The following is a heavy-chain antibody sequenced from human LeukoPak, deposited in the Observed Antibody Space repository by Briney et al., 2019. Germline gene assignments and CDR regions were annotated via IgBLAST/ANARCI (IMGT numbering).Heavy chain of an antibody. CDR2: ISGSGGSS. CDR1: GFTFSSYA. V-gene: IGHV3-23*01. D-gene: IGHD3-10*01. J-gene: IGHJ4*02. Sequence: GGSLRLSCAASGFTFSSYAMSWVRQAPGKGLEWVSAISGSGGSSYYADSVKGRFTISRDNSKNTLYLQMNSLRAEDTAVYYCASTLLWSPMPFDYWGQGTLVTVSS. CDR3: ASTLLWSPMPFDY.